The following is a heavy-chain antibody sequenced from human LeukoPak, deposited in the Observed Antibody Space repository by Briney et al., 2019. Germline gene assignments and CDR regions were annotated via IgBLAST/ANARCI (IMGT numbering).Heavy chain of an antibody. J-gene: IGHJ3*02. CDR2: RKEDGSIT. CDR3: ASFGILVSWGAFDI. CDR1: EFTFSNNW. Sequence: GGSLRLSCAASEFTFSNNWMSWVRQAPGKGPGWVASRKEDGSITYYVDSVKGRVTISRDNAKNSLYLQISSLRAEDTAVYYCASFGILVSWGAFDIWGQGTMVTVSS. V-gene: IGHV3-7*01. D-gene: IGHD5/OR15-5a*01.